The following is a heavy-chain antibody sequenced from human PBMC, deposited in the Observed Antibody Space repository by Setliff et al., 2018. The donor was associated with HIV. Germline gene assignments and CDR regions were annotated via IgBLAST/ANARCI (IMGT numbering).Heavy chain of an antibody. Sequence: GASVKVSCKASGYTFTSYGISWVRQAPGQGLEWMGWISAYNGNTNYAQKLQGRVTMTTDTSTSTAYMELRSLRSDDTAVYYCARKGYYDSSGPIKGNAFDIWAKGQWSPSPQ. V-gene: IGHV1-18*01. D-gene: IGHD3-22*01. CDR2: ISAYNGNT. CDR3: ARKGYYDSSGPIKGNAFDI. CDR1: GYTFTSYG. J-gene: IGHJ3*02.